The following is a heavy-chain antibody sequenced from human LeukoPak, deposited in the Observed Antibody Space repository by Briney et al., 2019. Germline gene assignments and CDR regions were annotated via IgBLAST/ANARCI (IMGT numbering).Heavy chain of an antibody. J-gene: IGHJ5*02. D-gene: IGHD1-26*01. Sequence: PGASLQISCKGSGYIFTSYWIGWVRQVPGKGLEWMGITYPGDSDTKYSPSFQGQVTISADKSISTAYLQWSSLKASDTAMYYCARNWVGATSSWFDPWGQGTLVTVSS. CDR2: TYPGDSDT. CDR1: GYIFTSYW. CDR3: ARNWVGATSSWFDP. V-gene: IGHV5-51*01.